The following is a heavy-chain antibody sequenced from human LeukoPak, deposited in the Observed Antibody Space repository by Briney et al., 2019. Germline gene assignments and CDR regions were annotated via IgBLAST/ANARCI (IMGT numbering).Heavy chain of an antibody. CDR3: ARAFQYNYGRGPFDY. D-gene: IGHD5-24*01. CDR2: IFWSGTT. J-gene: IGHJ4*02. V-gene: IGHV4-59*01. CDR1: GGSMSNYY. Sequence: SETLSLTCTVSGGSMSNYYWTWLRQPPGKGLEWIGHIFWSGTTIHNPSLTSRLTISIATSRSQFSLKLNSVTAADTAIYYCARAFQYNYGRGPFDYWGQGSLVTVSP.